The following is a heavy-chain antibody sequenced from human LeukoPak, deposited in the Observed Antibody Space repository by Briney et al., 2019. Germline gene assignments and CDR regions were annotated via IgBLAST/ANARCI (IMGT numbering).Heavy chain of an antibody. CDR3: ARDSNYYDSSGYYDY. Sequence: QPGGSLRLSCAASGFTVSSNYMSWVRQAPGKGLEWVSVIYSGGSTYYADSVKGRFTISRDNSKNTLYLQMNSLRAEDTAVYYCARDSNYYDSSGYYDYWGQGTLVTVSS. CDR1: GFTVSSNY. V-gene: IGHV3-66*02. D-gene: IGHD3-22*01. J-gene: IGHJ4*02. CDR2: IYSGGST.